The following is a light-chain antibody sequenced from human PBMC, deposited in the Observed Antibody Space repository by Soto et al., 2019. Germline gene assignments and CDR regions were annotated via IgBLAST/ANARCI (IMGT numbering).Light chain of an antibody. CDR1: SSDVGRYKY. V-gene: IGLV2-11*01. Sequence: QSALTQPRSVSGSPGQSVTISCTGTSSDVGRYKYVSWYQQHPGKAPKLMLYDVNNRPSRVPDRFSGSKSGNTASLTISGLQAEDEADYCCCSYAGGGVVFGGGTKLTVL. CDR3: CSYAGGGVV. CDR2: DVN. J-gene: IGLJ2*01.